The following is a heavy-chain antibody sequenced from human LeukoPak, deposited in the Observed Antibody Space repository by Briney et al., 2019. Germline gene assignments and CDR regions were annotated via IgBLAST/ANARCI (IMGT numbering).Heavy chain of an antibody. CDR1: GGSISSSSYY. V-gene: IGHV4-61*02. CDR2: IYTSGST. Sequence: PSETLSLTCTVSGGSISSSSYYWSWIRQPAGKGLEWIGRIYTSGSTNYNPSLKSRVTISVDTSKNQFSLKLSSVTAADTAVYYCATRRVYCSGGSCYNWFDPWGQGTLVTVSS. D-gene: IGHD2-15*01. J-gene: IGHJ5*02. CDR3: ATRRVYCSGGSCYNWFDP.